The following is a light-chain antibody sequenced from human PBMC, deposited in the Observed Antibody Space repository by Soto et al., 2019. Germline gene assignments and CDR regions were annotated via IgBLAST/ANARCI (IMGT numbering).Light chain of an antibody. Sequence: EMQMTQSPSTLSGSVGERVTITCRASQTISSWLAWYQQKQGKAPKLLIYKASTLKSGVPSRFSGSGYGTEFNLTISSLQTDDFATYYCQHYNRYSEAFGQGTKVDIK. CDR2: KAS. J-gene: IGKJ1*01. CDR3: QHYNRYSEA. V-gene: IGKV1-5*03. CDR1: QTISSW.